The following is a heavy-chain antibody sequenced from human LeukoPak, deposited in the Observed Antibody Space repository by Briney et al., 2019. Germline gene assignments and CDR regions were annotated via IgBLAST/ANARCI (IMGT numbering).Heavy chain of an antibody. CDR2: ISSSSGYI. CDR3: ARYCSGGSCYSGFDY. J-gene: IGHJ4*02. D-gene: IGHD2-15*01. Sequence: PGGSLRLSCAASGFTFSSYWMSWVRQAPGKGLEWVSSISSSSGYIYYADSVKGRFTISRDNAKNSLYLQMNSLRAEDTAVYYCARYCSGGSCYSGFDYWGQGTLVTVSS. V-gene: IGHV3-21*01. CDR1: GFTFSSYW.